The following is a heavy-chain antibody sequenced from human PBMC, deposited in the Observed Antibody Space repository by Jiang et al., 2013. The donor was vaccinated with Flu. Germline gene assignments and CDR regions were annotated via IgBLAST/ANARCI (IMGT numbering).Heavy chain of an antibody. D-gene: IGHD6-13*01. J-gene: IGHJ5*02. CDR3: ARRLQQLPENWFDP. Sequence: GLLKPSETLSLTCTVSGGSISSSSYYWGWIRQPPGKGLEWIGSIYYSGSTYYNPSLKSRVTISVDTSKNQFSLKLSSVTAADTAVYYCARRLQQLPENWFDPWGQGTLVTVSS. CDR2: IYYSGST. CDR1: GGSISSSSYY. V-gene: IGHV4-39*07.